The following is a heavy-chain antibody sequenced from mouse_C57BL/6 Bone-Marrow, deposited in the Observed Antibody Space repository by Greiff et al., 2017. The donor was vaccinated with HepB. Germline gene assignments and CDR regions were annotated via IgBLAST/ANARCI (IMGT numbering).Heavy chain of an antibody. CDR3: ARIDYYGSSSYAMDY. Sequence: EVKLMESGPELVKPGASVKIPCKASGYTFTDYNMDWVKQSHGKSLEWIGDINPNNGGTIYNQKFKGKATLTVDKSSSTAYMELRSLTSEDTAVYYCARIDYYGSSSYAMDYWGQGTSVTVSS. J-gene: IGHJ4*01. CDR1: GYTFTDYN. V-gene: IGHV1-18*01. CDR2: INPNNGGT. D-gene: IGHD1-1*01.